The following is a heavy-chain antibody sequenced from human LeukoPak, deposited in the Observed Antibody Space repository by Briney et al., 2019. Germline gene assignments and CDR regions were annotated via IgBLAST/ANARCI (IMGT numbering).Heavy chain of an antibody. Sequence: GESLKISCKGSGDNFNRHWIGWVRQMSGKGLEWMGIIYLGDSDTRYSPSFQGQIIISADKSISTAYLQWSSLKASDTDIYYCARHSSYTSGWPLDYWGQGTLVTVSS. CDR2: IYLGDSDT. D-gene: IGHD6-19*01. CDR1: GDNFNRHW. CDR3: ARHSSYTSGWPLDY. J-gene: IGHJ4*02. V-gene: IGHV5-51*01.